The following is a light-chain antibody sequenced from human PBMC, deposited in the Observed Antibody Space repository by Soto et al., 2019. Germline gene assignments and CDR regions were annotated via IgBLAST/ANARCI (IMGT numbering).Light chain of an antibody. J-gene: IGKJ1*01. CDR3: QQYGSSGT. V-gene: IGKV3-20*01. CDR1: QRVTNNY. Sequence: DIALTTSPGTLSLSPWARATLSCIATQRVTNNYLAWYQQKPGQAPRLLIYGASNRATGIPDRFSGSGSGTDFTLTISRLEPVDFAVYYCQQYGSSGTFGQGTKVDIK. CDR2: GAS.